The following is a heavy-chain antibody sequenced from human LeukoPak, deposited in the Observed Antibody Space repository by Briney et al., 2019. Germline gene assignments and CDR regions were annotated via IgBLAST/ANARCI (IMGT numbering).Heavy chain of an antibody. J-gene: IGHJ4*02. CDR2: ISGSGGST. D-gene: IGHD4-11*01. Sequence: GGSLRLSCAASGFTFSSYAMSWVRQAPGKGLEWVSSISGSGGSTYYADSVKGRFSISRDNSKNTLYLQMNSLRAEDTAVYYCTRGTPTTRDFDYWGQGTLVTVSS. CDR1: GFTFSSYA. V-gene: IGHV3-23*01. CDR3: TRGTPTTRDFDY.